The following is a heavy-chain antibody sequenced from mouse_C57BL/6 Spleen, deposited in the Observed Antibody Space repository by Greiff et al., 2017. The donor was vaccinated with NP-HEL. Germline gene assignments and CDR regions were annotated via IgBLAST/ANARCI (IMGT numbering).Heavy chain of an antibody. V-gene: IGHV5-4*01. Sequence: EVKLMESGGGLVKPGGSLKLSCAASGFTFSSYAMSWVRQTPEKRLEWVATISDGGSYTYYPDNVKGRFTISRDNAKNNLYLQMSHLKSEDTAMYYCARDGGLRRGYYAMDYWGQGTSVTVSS. CDR1: GFTFSSYA. CDR2: ISDGGSYT. J-gene: IGHJ4*01. D-gene: IGHD2-2*01. CDR3: ARDGGLRRGYYAMDY.